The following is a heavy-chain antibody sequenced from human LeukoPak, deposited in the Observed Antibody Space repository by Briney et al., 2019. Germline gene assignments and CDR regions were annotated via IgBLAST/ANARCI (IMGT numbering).Heavy chain of an antibody. CDR1: GYTFTGYY. CDR2: INPNSGGT. J-gene: IGHJ5*02. CDR3: ARDMWQQFDWFDP. V-gene: IGHV1-2*02. Sequence: GASVKVSCKASGYTFTGYYMHWVRQAPGQGLEWMGWINPNSGGTNYAQRFQGRVTMTRDSSITTIYLELTRLTSDDTAVYYCARDMWQQFDWFDPWGQGTLVTVSS. D-gene: IGHD6-13*01.